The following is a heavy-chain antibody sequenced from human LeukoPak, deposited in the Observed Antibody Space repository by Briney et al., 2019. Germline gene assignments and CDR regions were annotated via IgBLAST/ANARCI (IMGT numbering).Heavy chain of an antibody. CDR2: ISGSGGST. V-gene: IGHV3-23*01. CDR1: GFTFSSYA. D-gene: IGHD3-22*01. J-gene: IGHJ4*02. CDR3: ASKDYYDSSGFY. Sequence: PGGSLRLSCAASGFTFSSYAMSWVRQAPGKGLEWVSAISGSGGSTYYADSVKGRFTISRDNSKNTLYLQMNSLRAEDTAVYYCASKDYYDSSGFYWGQGTLVTVSS.